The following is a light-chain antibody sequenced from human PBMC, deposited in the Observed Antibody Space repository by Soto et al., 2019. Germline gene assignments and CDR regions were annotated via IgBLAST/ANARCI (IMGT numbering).Light chain of an antibody. CDR1: SSNIGNNY. CDR2: DNN. Sequence: QSVLTQPPSVSAAPGQKVTISCSGSSSNIGNNYVSWYQQLPGTAPKLLIYDNNKRPSGIPDRFSGSKSGTSATLGITGLQTXXXXXXYCGTXXSSLSAGVFGGGTKLTVL. J-gene: IGLJ2*01. V-gene: IGLV1-51*01. CDR3: GTXXSSLSAGV.